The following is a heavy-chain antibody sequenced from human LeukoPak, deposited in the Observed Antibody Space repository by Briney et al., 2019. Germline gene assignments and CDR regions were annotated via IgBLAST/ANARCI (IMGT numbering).Heavy chain of an antibody. Sequence: GSLRLSCLVSGFSFSSFGMHWVRQTPGKGLEWIGEINHSGSTNYNPSLKSRVTISVDTSKNQFSLKLSSVTAADTAVYYCARGTMTTVTYYFDYWGQGTLVTVSS. J-gene: IGHJ4*02. V-gene: IGHV4-34*01. CDR1: GFSFSSFG. CDR2: INHSGST. D-gene: IGHD4-17*01. CDR3: ARGTMTTVTYYFDY.